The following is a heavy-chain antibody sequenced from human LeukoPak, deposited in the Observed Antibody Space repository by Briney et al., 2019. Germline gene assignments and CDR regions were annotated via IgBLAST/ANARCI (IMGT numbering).Heavy chain of an antibody. Sequence: GSSVKVSCKASGGTFSSYAISWVRQAPGQGLEWMGGIIPIFGTANYAQKFQGRVTITADESTSTAYMELSSLRSEDTAVYYCARAIFTYYDFWSGYPLDYWGQGTLVTVSS. J-gene: IGHJ4*02. CDR2: IIPIFGTA. CDR1: GGTFSSYA. V-gene: IGHV1-69*01. D-gene: IGHD3-3*01. CDR3: ARAIFTYYDFWSGYPLDY.